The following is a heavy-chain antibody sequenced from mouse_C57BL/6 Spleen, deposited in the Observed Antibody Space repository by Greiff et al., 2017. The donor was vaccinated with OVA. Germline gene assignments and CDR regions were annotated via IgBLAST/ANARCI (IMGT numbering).Heavy chain of an antibody. CDR1: GYTFTSYG. CDR2: IYPRSGNT. V-gene: IGHV1-81*01. D-gene: IGHD1-1*01. CDR3: ARGGSTVAYWYFDV. Sequence: VKVVESGAELAKPGASVKLSCKASGYTFTSYGISWVKQRTGQGLEWIGEIYPRSGNTYYNEKFKGKATLTADKSSSTAYMELRRLTSEDSAVYFCARGGSTVAYWYFDVWGTGTTVTVSS. J-gene: IGHJ1*03.